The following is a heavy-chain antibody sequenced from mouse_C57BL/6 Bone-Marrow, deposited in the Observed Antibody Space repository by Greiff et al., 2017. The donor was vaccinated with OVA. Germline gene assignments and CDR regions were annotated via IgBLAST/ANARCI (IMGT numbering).Heavy chain of an antibody. CDR3: ARYPHYYCSSYWDFDV. J-gene: IGHJ1*03. D-gene: IGHD1-1*01. V-gene: IGHV3-8*01. CDR1: GYTITSDY. CDR2: ISSSGST. Sequence: EVKLQESGPGLAKPSQTLSITCSVTGYTITSDYWNWIRQFPGNKLEYMGYISSSGSTYYNQSLISRISTTLDTSKNQYYLQLKSVTTEDTATYYCARYPHYYCSSYWDFDVWGTGTTVTVSS.